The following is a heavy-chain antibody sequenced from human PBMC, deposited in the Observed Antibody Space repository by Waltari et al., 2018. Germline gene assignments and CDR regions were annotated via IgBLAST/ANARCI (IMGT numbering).Heavy chain of an antibody. J-gene: IGHJ5*02. CDR1: GGSFSGYY. CDR2: INHSGST. D-gene: IGHD2-15*01. V-gene: IGHV4-34*01. Sequence: QVQLQQWGAGLLKPSETLSLTCAVYGGSFSGYYWSWIRQPLGKGLEWIGEINHSGSTNYNPSLKSRLTISVDTSKNQFSLKLSSVTAADTAVYYCARAGRFSCSGGSCYFWFDPWGQGTLVTVSS. CDR3: ARAGRFSCSGGSCYFWFDP.